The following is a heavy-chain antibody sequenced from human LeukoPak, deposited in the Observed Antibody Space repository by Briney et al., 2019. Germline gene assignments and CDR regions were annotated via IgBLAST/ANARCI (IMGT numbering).Heavy chain of an antibody. Sequence: GGSLRLSCAASGFTFSRYAMSWVRQAPGKGLEWVSGISSGGDTTYYADSVKGRFTISRDNSKNTLYLQTNSLTAEDTAIYYCAKDYLMSPAGSDSAYYYYGMDVWGQGTTVTVSS. J-gene: IGHJ6*02. V-gene: IGHV3-23*01. D-gene: IGHD2-21*02. CDR3: AKDYLMSPAGSDSAYYYYGMDV. CDR2: ISSGGDTT. CDR1: GFTFSRYA.